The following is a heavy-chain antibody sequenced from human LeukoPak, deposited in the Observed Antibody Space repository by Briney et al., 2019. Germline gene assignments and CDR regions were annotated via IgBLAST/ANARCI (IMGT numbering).Heavy chain of an antibody. CDR1: GFTFSSYW. J-gene: IGHJ2*01. CDR2: IKQDGSEK. CDR3: ARDRPRWRKHWYFDL. V-gene: IGHV3-7*01. Sequence: SGGSLRLSCAASGFTFSSYWMSWVRQAPGKGLEWVANIKQDGSEKYYVDSVRGRFTISRDNAKNSLYLQMNSLRAEDTAVYYCARDRPRWRKHWYFDLWGRGTLVPGSS. D-gene: IGHD5-24*01.